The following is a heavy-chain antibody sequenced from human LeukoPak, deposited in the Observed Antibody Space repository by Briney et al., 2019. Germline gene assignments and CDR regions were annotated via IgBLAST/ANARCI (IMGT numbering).Heavy chain of an antibody. CDR1: GGSVSSGSYY. CDR3: ARYGRGVTAIPLFDY. J-gene: IGHJ4*02. Sequence: SETLSLTCTVSGGSVSSGSYYWSWIRQPPGKGLEWIGYLYYSGSTNYNPSLKSRVTISIDMSNNQFSLKLSSVTAADTAVYYCARYGRGVTAIPLFDYWGQGTLVTVSS. D-gene: IGHD2-21*02. V-gene: IGHV4-61*01. CDR2: LYYSGST.